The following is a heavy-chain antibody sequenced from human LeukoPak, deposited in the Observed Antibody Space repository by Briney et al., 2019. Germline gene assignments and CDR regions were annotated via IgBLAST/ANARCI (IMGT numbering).Heavy chain of an antibody. D-gene: IGHD5-24*01. CDR3: ARDSKRWLQGWAFDL. V-gene: IGHV4-39*07. CDR1: GASISSSSYY. Sequence: PSETLSLTCTVSGASISSSSYYWGWIRQPPGKGLEWIGSIYYSGSTYYNPSLKSRVTMSVDTSKNQFSLKLSSVTAADTAVYYCARDSKRWLQGWAFDLWGQGTMVTVSS. J-gene: IGHJ3*01. CDR2: IYYSGST.